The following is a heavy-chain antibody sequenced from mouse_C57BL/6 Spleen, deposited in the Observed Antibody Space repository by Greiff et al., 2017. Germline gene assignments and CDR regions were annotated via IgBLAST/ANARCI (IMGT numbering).Heavy chain of an antibody. J-gene: IGHJ4*01. CDR1: GYTFTSYW. CDR3: ARSTMVTTDYYAMDY. Sequence: QVQLQQPGAELVRPGTSVKLSCKASGYTFTSYWMHWVKQRPGQGLEWIGVIDPSDSYTNYNQKFKGKATLTVDTSSSTAYMQLSSLTSEDSAVYYCARSTMVTTDYYAMDYWGQGTSVTVSS. CDR2: IDPSDSYT. V-gene: IGHV1-59*01. D-gene: IGHD2-2*01.